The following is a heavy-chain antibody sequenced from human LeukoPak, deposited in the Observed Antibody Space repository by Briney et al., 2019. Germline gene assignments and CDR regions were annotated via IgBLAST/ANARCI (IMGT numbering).Heavy chain of an antibody. Sequence: GGSLRLSCAASGFTFSSYGMHWVRQAPGKGLEWVAVISYDGSNKYYADSEKGRFTISRDNSKNTLYLQMNSLRAEDTAVYYCAKDRGPSYDSSGYRGRTSPNLDYWGQGTLVTVSS. J-gene: IGHJ4*02. V-gene: IGHV3-30*18. CDR3: AKDRGPSYDSSGYRGRTSPNLDY. CDR1: GFTFSSYG. D-gene: IGHD3-22*01. CDR2: ISYDGSNK.